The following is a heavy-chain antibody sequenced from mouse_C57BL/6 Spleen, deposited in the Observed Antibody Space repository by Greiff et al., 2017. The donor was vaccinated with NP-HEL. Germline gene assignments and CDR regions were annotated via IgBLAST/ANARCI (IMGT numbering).Heavy chain of an antibody. Sequence: LQQSGAELVRPGASVTLSCKASGYTFTDYEMHWVKQTPVHGLEWIGAIDPETGGTAYNQKFKGKAILTADKSSSTAYMELRSLTSEDSAVYYCTTGYYSNFYFDYWGQGTTLTVSS. V-gene: IGHV1-15*01. D-gene: IGHD2-5*01. J-gene: IGHJ2*01. CDR3: TTGYYSNFYFDY. CDR1: GYTFTDYE. CDR2: IDPETGGT.